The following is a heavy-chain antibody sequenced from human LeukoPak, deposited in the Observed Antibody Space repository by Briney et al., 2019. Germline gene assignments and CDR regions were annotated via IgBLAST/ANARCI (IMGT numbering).Heavy chain of an antibody. CDR1: GYTFTCYY. CDR2: INPNSGGT. V-gene: IGHV1-2*02. Sequence: ASVKVSCKASGYTFTCYYMHWVRQAPGQGLEWMGWINPNSGGTNYAQKFQGRVTMTRDTSISTAYMELSRLRSDDTAVYYCARDLLLGGGSYYDAFDIWGQGTMVTVSS. CDR3: ARDLLLGGGSYYDAFDI. J-gene: IGHJ3*02. D-gene: IGHD1-26*01.